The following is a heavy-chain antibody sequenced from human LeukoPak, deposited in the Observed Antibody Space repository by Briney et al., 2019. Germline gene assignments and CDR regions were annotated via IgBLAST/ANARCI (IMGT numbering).Heavy chain of an antibody. J-gene: IGHJ4*02. CDR1: GFAVSGNY. D-gene: IGHD2-15*01. Sequence: GGSLRLSCAASGFAVSGNYMSWVRQAPGKGLEWVSVIYSGGSTYYADSVKGRFTISRDNSKNTLYLQMNSLRAEDTAVYYCARRDIVVVVSASDYWGQGTLVTVSS. CDR2: IYSGGST. V-gene: IGHV3-53*01. CDR3: ARRDIVVVVSASDY.